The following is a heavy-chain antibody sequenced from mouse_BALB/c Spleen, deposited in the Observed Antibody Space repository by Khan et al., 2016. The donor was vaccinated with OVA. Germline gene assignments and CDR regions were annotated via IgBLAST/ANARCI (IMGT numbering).Heavy chain of an antibody. CDR2: IWAGGST. CDR3: AGLYYYGSSFYAMDY. V-gene: IGHV2-9*02. CDR1: GFSLTSYG. J-gene: IGHJ4*01. Sequence: VELVESGPGLVAPSQSLSITCTVSGFSLTSYGVHWVRQPPGKGLGWLGVIWAGGSTNYNSALMSRLSISKDNSKSQVFLKMNSLQTDDTAMYYCAGLYYYGSSFYAMDYWGQGTSVTVSS. D-gene: IGHD1-1*01.